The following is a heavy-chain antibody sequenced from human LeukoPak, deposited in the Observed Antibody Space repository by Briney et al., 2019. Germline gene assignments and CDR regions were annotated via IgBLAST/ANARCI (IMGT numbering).Heavy chain of an antibody. V-gene: IGHV5-51*01. D-gene: IGHD3-10*01. CDR1: GYSFTSYW. J-gene: IGHJ4*02. CDR2: IYPGDSDT. Sequence: GESLKISCKGSGYSFTSYWIGWVRQMPGKGLEWMGIIYPGDSDTRYSPSFQGQVTISADKSISTAYLQWSSLRASDTAMYYCARQFGAVSGELTFVFDYWGQGTLVTVSS. CDR3: ARQFGAVSGELTFVFDY.